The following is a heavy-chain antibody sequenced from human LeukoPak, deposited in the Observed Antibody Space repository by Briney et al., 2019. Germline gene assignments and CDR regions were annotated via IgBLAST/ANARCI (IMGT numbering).Heavy chain of an antibody. D-gene: IGHD2-15*01. CDR2: IYPRDSDT. V-gene: IGHV5-51*01. CDR3: ARFVGACSGGSCYSDY. J-gene: IGHJ4*02. Sequence: GESLQISCKGSGYSFTSYWIGWVRQMPGKGLEWMGIIYPRDSDTRYSPSFQGQVTISADKSISTAYLQWNSLKASDTAMYYCARFVGACSGGSCYSDYWGQGTLVTVSS. CDR1: GYSFTSYW.